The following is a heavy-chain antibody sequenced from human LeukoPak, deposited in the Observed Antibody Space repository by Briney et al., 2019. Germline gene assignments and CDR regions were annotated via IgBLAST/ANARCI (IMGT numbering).Heavy chain of an antibody. V-gene: IGHV1-69*05. CDR3: AREDMYYYDSSGYDYFDY. CDR1: GGTFSSCA. Sequence: EASVKVSCKASGGTFSSCAISWVRQAPGQGLEWMGRIIPIFGTANYAQKFQGRVTITTDESTSTAYMELSSLRSEDTAVYYCAREDMYYYDSSGYDYFDYWGRGTLVTVSS. D-gene: IGHD3-22*01. CDR2: IIPIFGTA. J-gene: IGHJ4*02.